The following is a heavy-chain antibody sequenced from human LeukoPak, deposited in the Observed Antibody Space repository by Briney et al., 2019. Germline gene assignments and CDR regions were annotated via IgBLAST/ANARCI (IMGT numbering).Heavy chain of an antibody. CDR2: ISGIGGST. V-gene: IGHV3-23*01. J-gene: IGHJ5*02. CDR3: AKDRVGYYGSGSYYKRDNWFDP. D-gene: IGHD3-10*01. CDR1: GFTFSSYA. Sequence: PGGSLRLSCAASGFTFSSYAMSWVRQAPGKGLEWVAAISGIGGSTYYADSVKGRFTISRDNSKSTLYLQMNSLRAEDTAVYYCAKDRVGYYGSGSYYKRDNWFDPWGQGTLVTVSS.